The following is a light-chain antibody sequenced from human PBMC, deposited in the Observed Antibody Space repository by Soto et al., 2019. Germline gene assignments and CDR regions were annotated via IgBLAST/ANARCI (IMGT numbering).Light chain of an antibody. CDR1: SSNIGNNY. J-gene: IGLJ2*01. CDR3: ATWDSSLSAGV. V-gene: IGLV1-51*01. Sequence: SVLTQPPSVSAAPGQKVTISCSGSSSNIGNNYVFWYQQLPGTAPKLLIYDNDKRPSGIPDRFSGSKSGTSATLGITGLQTGDEADYYCATWDSSLSAGVFGGGTKLTVL. CDR2: DND.